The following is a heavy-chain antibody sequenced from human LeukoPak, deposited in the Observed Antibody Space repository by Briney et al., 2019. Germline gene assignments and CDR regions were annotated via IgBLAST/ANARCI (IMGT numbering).Heavy chain of an antibody. V-gene: IGHV3-48*01. CDR3: VRARTYFYMDV. J-gene: IGHJ6*03. CDR1: GFTFNDYN. CDR2: ITSTSGTT. Sequence: PGGSLRLSCATSGFTFNDYNMNWVRQAPGKGLEWVSYITSTSGTTYYADSVKGRFTISRDNAKNSLYLQTKSLGAADTAVYYCVRARTYFYMDVGGKGTTITVSS.